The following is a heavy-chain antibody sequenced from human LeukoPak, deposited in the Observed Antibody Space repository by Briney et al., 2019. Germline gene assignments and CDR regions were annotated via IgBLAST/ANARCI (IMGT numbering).Heavy chain of an antibody. CDR1: GGSISSYY. D-gene: IGHD3-22*01. CDR2: IYYSGSA. CDR3: AGLRYYYDSSGHSVFDS. J-gene: IGHJ5*01. Sequence: SETLSLTCTVSGGSISSYYWSWIRHPPGKGLEWIGYIYYSGSANYNPSLKSRVTISVDTSKNQSSLKLSSVTAADTAVYYCAGLRYYYDSSGHSVFDSWGQGTLVTFSS. V-gene: IGHV4-59*08.